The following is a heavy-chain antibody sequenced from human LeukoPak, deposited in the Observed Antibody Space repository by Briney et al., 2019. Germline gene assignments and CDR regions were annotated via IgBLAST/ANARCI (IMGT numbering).Heavy chain of an antibody. CDR1: GFTVSSNY. CDR3: ARDTAMVYWYFDL. V-gene: IGHV3-53*01. D-gene: IGHD5-18*01. J-gene: IGHJ2*01. Sequence: GGSLRLSCAASGFTVSSNYMGWVRQAPGKGLEYVSVIYSGGNTYYAGSVKGRFAISRDNSKNTVYLQMNSLRAEDTAVYYCARDTAMVYWYFDLWGRGTLVTVSS. CDR2: IYSGGNT.